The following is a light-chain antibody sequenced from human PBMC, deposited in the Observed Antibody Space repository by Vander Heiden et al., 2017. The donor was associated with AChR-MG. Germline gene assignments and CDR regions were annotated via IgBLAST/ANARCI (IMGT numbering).Light chain of an antibody. CDR1: SSNLGAGYD. J-gene: IGLJ3*02. Sequence: QSVLTQPPSESGAPGQRVSISGIGTSSNLGAGYDVHWYHPVPVTATKLLIFGNTNRPSVVPDRFSCSKSGTSASLAITGLRAEDEADYYGHSYDTTLGGLWVFGGGTKVTVL. V-gene: IGLV1-40*01. CDR3: HSYDTTLGGLWV. CDR2: GNT.